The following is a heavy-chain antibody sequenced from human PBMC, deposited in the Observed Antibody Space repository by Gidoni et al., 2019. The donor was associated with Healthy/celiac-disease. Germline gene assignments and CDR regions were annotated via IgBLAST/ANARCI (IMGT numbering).Heavy chain of an antibody. Sequence: QVQLQQWGAGLLKPSETLSLTCAVYGGSFSGYYWSWIRQPPGKGLEWIGEINHSGSTNYNPSLKSRVTISVDTSKNQFSLKLSSVTAADTAVYYCARASSWRNAHRDYWGQGTLVTVSS. V-gene: IGHV4-34*01. CDR3: ARASSWRNAHRDY. D-gene: IGHD6-13*01. CDR1: GGSFSGYY. CDR2: INHSGST. J-gene: IGHJ4*02.